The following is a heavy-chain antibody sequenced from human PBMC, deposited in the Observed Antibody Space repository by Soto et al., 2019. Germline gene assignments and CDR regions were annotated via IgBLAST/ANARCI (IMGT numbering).Heavy chain of an antibody. CDR1: GYSFTSYW. D-gene: IGHD3-22*01. CDR3: ARHRGYYYDSSGYSTDAFDI. V-gene: IGHV5-51*01. J-gene: IGHJ3*02. Sequence: PGESLKISCKGSGYSFTSYWIGWVRQMPGKGLEWMGIIYPGDSDTRYSPSFQGQVTISADKSISTAYLQWSSLKASDTAMYYCARHRGYYYDSSGYSTDAFDIWGQGTMVTVSS. CDR2: IYPGDSDT.